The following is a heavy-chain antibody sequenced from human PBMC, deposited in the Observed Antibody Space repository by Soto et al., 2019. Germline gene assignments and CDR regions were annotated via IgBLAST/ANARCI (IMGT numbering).Heavy chain of an antibody. CDR2: ISYDGSNK. J-gene: IGHJ4*02. CDR3: ARDSPLYGVNFDY. CDR1: GFTFSSYA. V-gene: IGHV3-30-3*01. D-gene: IGHD4-17*01. Sequence: QVQLVESGGGVVQPGRSLRLSCAASGFTFSSYAMHWVRQAPGKGLEWVAVISYDGSNKYYADSVKGRFTISRDNSKNTLYLQMNSLRAEGTAVYYCARDSPLYGVNFDYWGQGTLVTVSS.